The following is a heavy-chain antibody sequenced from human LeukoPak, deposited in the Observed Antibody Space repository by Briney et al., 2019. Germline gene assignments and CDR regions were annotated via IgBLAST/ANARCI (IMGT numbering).Heavy chain of an antibody. V-gene: IGHV4-30-2*01. D-gene: IGHD3-22*01. CDR2: IYHSGST. CDR3: ARTDDSSGYYPYYFDY. J-gene: IGHJ4*02. CDR1: GGSISSGGYS. Sequence: SQTLSLTCAVSGGSISSGGYSWSWIRQPPGKGLEWIGYIYHSGSTNYNPSLKSRVTVSVDTSKNQFSLKLSSVTAADTAVYYCARTDDSSGYYPYYFDYWGQGTLVTVSS.